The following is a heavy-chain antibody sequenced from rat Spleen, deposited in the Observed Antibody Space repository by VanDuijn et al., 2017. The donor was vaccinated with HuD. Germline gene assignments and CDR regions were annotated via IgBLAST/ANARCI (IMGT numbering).Heavy chain of an antibody. CDR1: GFNFNDYW. J-gene: IGHJ2*01. CDR2: INTDSSSI. D-gene: IGHD1-2*01. V-gene: IGHV5-43*01. CDR3: AREKGYSRYFDY. Sequence: EVKLVESGGGLVQPGRSLKLSCAASGFNFNDYWMGWVRQAPGKGLEWLAYINTDSSSIHYAETVKGRFTISRDNAKNTVDMQLSSLRSEDTAMYFCAREKGYSRYFDYWGQGVMVTVSS.